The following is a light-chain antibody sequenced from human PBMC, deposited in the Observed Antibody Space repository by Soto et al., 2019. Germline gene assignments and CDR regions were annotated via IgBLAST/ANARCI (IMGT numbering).Light chain of an antibody. V-gene: IGKV1-39*01. CDR1: QSINNY. CDR3: LQSYRTPLT. J-gene: IGKJ4*01. CDR2: GAS. Sequence: DIQMTQSPSSLSASVGDRVTITCRASQSINNYLSWYQQKPRKAPNLLIFGASTLQSGVPSRFSGSGSGTDFTLTISSLQPEDFATYYCLQSYRTPLTFGGGTKVDIK.